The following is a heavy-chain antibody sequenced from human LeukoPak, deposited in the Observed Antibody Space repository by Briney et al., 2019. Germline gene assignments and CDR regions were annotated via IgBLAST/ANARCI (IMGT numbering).Heavy chain of an antibody. CDR2: TSGSGGST. Sequence: GGSLRLSCAASGFTFSSYAMSWVRQAPGKGLEWVSATSGSGGSTYYADSVKGRFTISRDNSKNTLYLQMNSLRAEDTAVYYCAEEIMESAMVLPFDYWGQGTLVTVSS. CDR1: GFTFSSYA. D-gene: IGHD3-10*01. J-gene: IGHJ4*02. V-gene: IGHV3-23*01. CDR3: AEEIMESAMVLPFDY.